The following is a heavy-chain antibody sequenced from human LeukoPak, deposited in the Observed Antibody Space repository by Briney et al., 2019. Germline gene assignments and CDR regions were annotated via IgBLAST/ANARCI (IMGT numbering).Heavy chain of an antibody. Sequence: GASVKVSCKASGYTFTGYYIHWVRQAPGQGLEWMGWINPNSGGTNYAQKFQGRVTMTRDTSISTAYMELSRLRSDDTAVYYCARAGNSNSPISTAFDIWGQGTMVTVSS. CDR3: ARAGNSNSPISTAFDI. D-gene: IGHD4-11*01. CDR2: INPNSGGT. CDR1: GYTFTGYY. V-gene: IGHV1-2*02. J-gene: IGHJ3*02.